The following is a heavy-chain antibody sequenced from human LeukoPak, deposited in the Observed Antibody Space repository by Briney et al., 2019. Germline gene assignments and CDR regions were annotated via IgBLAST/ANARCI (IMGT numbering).Heavy chain of an antibody. CDR1: GFTLSSYG. CDR2: ISYDGSNK. CDR3: ARESIVVVPTTMDDASDI. D-gene: IGHD2-2*01. J-gene: IGHJ3*02. V-gene: IGHV3-30*03. Sequence: GRSLRLSCAASGFTLSSYGMHWVRQAPGKGLEWVAVISYDGSNKYYADSVKGRFTISRDNSKNTLYLQMNSLRAEDTAVYYCARESIVVVPTTMDDASDIWGQGTMVTVSS.